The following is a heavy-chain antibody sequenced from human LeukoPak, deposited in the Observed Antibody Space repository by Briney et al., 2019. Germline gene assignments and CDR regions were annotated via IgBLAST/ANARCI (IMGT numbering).Heavy chain of an antibody. CDR3: ARVYQSAEYYFDY. CDR1: GGSIYSYY. Sequence: SETLSLTCTVSGGSIYSYYWSWIRQPPGKGLEWIGYIYYTGSTEYHPSLKSRVTISLDTSKNQFSLKLTSVTAADTAVYYCARVYQSAEYYFDYWGQGNLVSASS. V-gene: IGHV4-59*01. J-gene: IGHJ4*02. CDR2: IYYTGST. D-gene: IGHD2-2*01.